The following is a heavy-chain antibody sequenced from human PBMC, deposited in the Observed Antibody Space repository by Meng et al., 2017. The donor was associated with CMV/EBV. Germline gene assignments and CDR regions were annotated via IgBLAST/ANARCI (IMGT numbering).Heavy chain of an antibody. CDR1: GGSFSGYY. CDR3: AREGVGCSSTSCFPSSGMDV. J-gene: IGHJ6*02. V-gene: IGHV4-34*01. Sequence: QTLSLTCAVYGGSFSGYYWSWIRQPPGKGLEWIGEINHSGSTNYNPSLKSRVTISVDTSKNQFSLKLSSVTAADTAVYYCAREGVGCSSTSCFPSSGMDVWGQGTTVTVSS. CDR2: INHSGST. D-gene: IGHD2-2*01.